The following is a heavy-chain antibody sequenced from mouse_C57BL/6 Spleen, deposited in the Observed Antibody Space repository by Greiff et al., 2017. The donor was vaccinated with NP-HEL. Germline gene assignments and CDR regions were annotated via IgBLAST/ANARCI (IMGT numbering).Heavy chain of an antibody. CDR1: GFNIKNTY. Sequence: VQLQQSVAELVRPGASVKLSCTASGFNIKNTYMHWVKQRPEQGLEWIGRIDPANGNTKYAPKFQGKATITADTSSNTAYLQLSSLTSEDTAIYYCASPNYGSSYDWYFDVWGTGTTVTVSS. V-gene: IGHV14-3*01. CDR3: ASPNYGSSYDWYFDV. D-gene: IGHD1-1*01. J-gene: IGHJ1*03. CDR2: IDPANGNT.